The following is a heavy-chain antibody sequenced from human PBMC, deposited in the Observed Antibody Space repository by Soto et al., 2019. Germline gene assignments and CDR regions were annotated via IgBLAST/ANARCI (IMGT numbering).Heavy chain of an antibody. CDR2: IVVGNGNT. D-gene: IGHD5-12*01. V-gene: IGHV1-58*02. J-gene: IGHJ6*02. CDR3: ATGVSKFDTSGSLPYGVDV. Sequence: QVQLVQSGPEVKKPGTSVKVSCKASGLTFTSSAIQWVRQARGQRLEWIGWIVVGNGNTNYAQKFQKRVTITRDMSTSTAHMVLRSLRSEDTAVYYCATGVSKFDTSGSLPYGVDVWGRGTTVTVSS. CDR1: GLTFTSSA.